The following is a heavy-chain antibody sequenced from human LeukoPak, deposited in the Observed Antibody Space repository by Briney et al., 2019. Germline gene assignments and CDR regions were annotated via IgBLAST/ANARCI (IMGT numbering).Heavy chain of an antibody. CDR2: ISYDGSNK. J-gene: IGHJ6*04. V-gene: IGHV3-30*04. CDR3: ARDHRRSYGMDV. Sequence: GRSLRLSCAASGFTFRSYAMHWVRQAPGKGLEWVAVISYDGSNKYYADSVKGRFTISRDNSKNTLYLQMNSLRAEDTAVYYCARDHRRSYGMDVWGKGTTVSVSS. CDR1: GFTFRSYA.